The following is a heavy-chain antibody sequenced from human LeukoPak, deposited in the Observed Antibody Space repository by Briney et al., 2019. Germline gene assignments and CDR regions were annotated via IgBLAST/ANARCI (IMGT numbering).Heavy chain of an antibody. CDR3: ASSSGAHDAFDI. J-gene: IGHJ3*02. CDR1: GYTFIRHG. D-gene: IGHD4-17*01. CDR2: ISGYNGNT. Sequence: GASVKVSCKASGYTFIRHGISWARQAPGQGLEWMGWISGYNGNTNYAQKLQGRVTMTTDTSTNTAYMELRSLRSDDTAVYYCASSSGAHDAFDIWGQGTMVTVSS. V-gene: IGHV1-18*01.